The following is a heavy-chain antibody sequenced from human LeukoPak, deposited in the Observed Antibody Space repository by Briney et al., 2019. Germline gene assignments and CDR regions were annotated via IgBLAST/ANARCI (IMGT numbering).Heavy chain of an antibody. V-gene: IGHV4-38-2*02. J-gene: IGHJ4*02. CDR2: IYHSGST. CDR3: ARTSIVGATFGLQCYFDY. CDR1: GYSISSGYY. Sequence: PSETLSLTCTVSGYSISSGYYWGWIRQPPGKGLEWIGSIYHSGSTYYNPSLKSRVTISVDTSKNQFSLKLSSVTAADTAVYYCARTSIVGATFGLQCYFDYWGQGTLVTVSS. D-gene: IGHD1-26*01.